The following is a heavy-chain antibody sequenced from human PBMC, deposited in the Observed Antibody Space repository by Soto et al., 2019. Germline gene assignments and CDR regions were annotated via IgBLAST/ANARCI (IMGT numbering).Heavy chain of an antibody. CDR1: GFTFSGYS. J-gene: IGHJ4*01. D-gene: IGHD3-10*01. CDR3: AKRLWAVGGPFHHWGQGTPVTVSSGKKKIEDTAVYYCTSDSYSTMIIVRFDY. V-gene: IGHV3-23*01. Sequence: PGGSLRLSCTPSGFTFSGYSMDWVRQAPGKGLEWVSEINPRGDSTFYANSVKGRFTVSRDNSRNTLYLQISSLRVDDTAIYYCAKRLWAVGGPFHHWGQGTPVTVSSGKKKIEDTAVYYCTSDSYSTMIIVRFDYWGHGTLVTVSS. CDR2: INPRGDST.